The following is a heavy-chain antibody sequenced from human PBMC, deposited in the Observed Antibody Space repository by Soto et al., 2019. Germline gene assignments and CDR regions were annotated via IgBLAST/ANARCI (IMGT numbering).Heavy chain of an antibody. Sequence: GGCLRLSCAASGFTVSSNYMSWVRQAPGKGLEWVSVIYSGGSTYYADSVKGRFTISRHNSKNTLYLQMNSLRAEDTAVYYCAREKGSYYFDYWGQGTLVTVSS. J-gene: IGHJ4*02. CDR2: IYSGGST. CDR3: AREKGSYYFDY. V-gene: IGHV3-53*04. D-gene: IGHD1-26*01. CDR1: GFTVSSNY.